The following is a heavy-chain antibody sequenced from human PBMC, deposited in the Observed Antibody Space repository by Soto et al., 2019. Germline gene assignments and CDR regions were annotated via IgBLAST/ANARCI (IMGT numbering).Heavy chain of an antibody. CDR2: INSDGSST. D-gene: IGHD3-10*01. J-gene: IGHJ6*02. Sequence: GGSLRLSCAASGSTFSSYWMHWVRQAPGKGLVWVSRINSDGSSTSYADSVKGRFTISRDNAKNTLYLQMNSLRAEDTAVYYCARAGIWFGESLMDVWGQGTTVTVSS. CDR1: GSTFSSYW. V-gene: IGHV3-74*01. CDR3: ARAGIWFGESLMDV.